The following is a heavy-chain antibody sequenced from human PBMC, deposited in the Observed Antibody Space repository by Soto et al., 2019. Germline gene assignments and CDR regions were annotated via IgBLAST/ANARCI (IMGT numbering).Heavy chain of an antibody. CDR1: GGTFSSYT. D-gene: IGHD3-10*01. Sequence: QVQLVQSGAEVKKPGSSVKVSCKASGGTFSSYTISWVRQAPGQGLEWMGRIIPILGIANYAQKFQGRATITADKSTSTAYMELSSLRSEDTAVYYCARSRIPYGRLDYWGQGTLVTVSS. V-gene: IGHV1-69*02. J-gene: IGHJ4*02. CDR3: ARSRIPYGRLDY. CDR2: IIPILGIA.